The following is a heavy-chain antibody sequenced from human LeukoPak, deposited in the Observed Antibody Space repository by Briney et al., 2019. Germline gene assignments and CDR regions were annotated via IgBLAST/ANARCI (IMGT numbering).Heavy chain of an antibody. Sequence: GGSLRLSCAASGFTFSGYAMHWVRQAPGKGLEWVAVISYDGGNKYYADSVKGRFTISRDNSKNTLYLQMNSLRAEDTAIYYCAKGGRECSSTTCYTLYNWFDPWGQGTLVTVSS. CDR1: GFTFSGYA. CDR3: AKGGRECSSTTCYTLYNWFDP. J-gene: IGHJ5*02. CDR2: ISYDGGNK. V-gene: IGHV3-30-3*01. D-gene: IGHD2-2*02.